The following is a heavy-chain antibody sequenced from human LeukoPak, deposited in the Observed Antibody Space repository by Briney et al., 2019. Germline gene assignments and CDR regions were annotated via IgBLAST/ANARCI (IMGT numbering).Heavy chain of an antibody. CDR2: ISGSGGST. CDR3: AKDGLNYDILTGYYIPADYYYGMDV. J-gene: IGHJ6*02. Sequence: GGSLRLSCAASGSTFSSYAMSWVRQPPGKGLEWVSAISGSGGSTYYADSVKGRCTISRDNSKNTLYLQMNSLRAEDTAVYYCAKDGLNYDILTGYYIPADYYYGMDVWGQGTTVTVSS. D-gene: IGHD3-9*01. CDR1: GSTFSSYA. V-gene: IGHV3-23*01.